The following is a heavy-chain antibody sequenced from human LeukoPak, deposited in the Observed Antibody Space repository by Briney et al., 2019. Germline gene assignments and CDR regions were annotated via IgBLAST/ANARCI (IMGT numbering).Heavy chain of an antibody. V-gene: IGHV3-13*01. Sequence: PGGSLRLSCAASGFSFSSYDMHWVRQVTGKGLEWVSGIGTVGDAYYVGSVKGRFTISRENAKNTLYLQMNSLRAGDTAVYYCARAVAKKEWFDPWGQGTLVTVSS. CDR1: GFSFSSYD. CDR3: ARAVAKKEWFDP. CDR2: IGTVGDA. D-gene: IGHD5-12*01. J-gene: IGHJ5*02.